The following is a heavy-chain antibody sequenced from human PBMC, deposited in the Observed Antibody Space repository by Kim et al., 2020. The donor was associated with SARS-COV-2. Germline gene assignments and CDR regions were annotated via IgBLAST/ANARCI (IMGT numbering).Heavy chain of an antibody. CDR3: AKAGYSGSRGGYYYYMDV. CDR2: ISGDGGST. D-gene: IGHD1-26*01. J-gene: IGHJ6*03. Sequence: GGSLRLSCAASGFTFDDYAMHWVRQAPGKGLEWVSLISGDGGSTYYADSVKGRFTISRDNSKNSLYLQMNSLRTEDTAVYYCAKAGYSGSRGGYYYYMDVWGKGATVTVSS. V-gene: IGHV3-43*02. CDR1: GFTFDDYA.